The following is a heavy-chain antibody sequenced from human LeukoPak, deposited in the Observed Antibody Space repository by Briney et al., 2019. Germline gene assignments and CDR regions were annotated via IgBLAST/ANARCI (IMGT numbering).Heavy chain of an antibody. D-gene: IGHD2-15*01. CDR2: IYSNGVT. CDR3: GRDVGP. Sequence: GGSLRLSCAASGFTVSNNYMRWVRQAPGKGLERVALIYSNGVTDYTDSVRGRFSISRDKSKNTMFLQMNRLRAEDTAMYYCGRDVGPWGQGTLVTVSS. J-gene: IGHJ5*02. V-gene: IGHV3-53*01. CDR1: GFTVSNNY.